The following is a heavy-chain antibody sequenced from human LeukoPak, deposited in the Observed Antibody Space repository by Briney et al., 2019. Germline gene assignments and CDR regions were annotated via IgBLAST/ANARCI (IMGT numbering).Heavy chain of an antibody. V-gene: IGHV4-38-2*01. J-gene: IGHJ3*02. Sequence: SETLSLTCAVSVHSISSGYYWAWTGPPPGKGLDGIGVIYHRGGTYCTPSPKSRVTISVDTSKNQFSLKLSSVTAADTAVYYCARPWKPRDAFDIWGQGTMVTVSS. CDR2: IYHRGGT. CDR1: VHSISSGYY. D-gene: IGHD1-1*01. CDR3: ARPWKPRDAFDI.